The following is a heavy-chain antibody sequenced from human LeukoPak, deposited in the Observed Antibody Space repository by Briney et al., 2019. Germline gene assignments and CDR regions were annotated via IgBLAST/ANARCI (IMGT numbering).Heavy chain of an antibody. CDR1: GYTFTSYG. D-gene: IGHD3-3*01. V-gene: IGHV1-18*01. CDR3: ARVRVTIFGVVTFPFDY. CDR2: ISAYNGNT. J-gene: IGHJ4*02. Sequence: ASVKVSCKASGYTFTSYGISWVRRAPGQGLEWMGWISAYNGNTNYAQKLQGRDTMTTDTSTSTAYMELRSLRSDDTAVYYCARVRVTIFGVVTFPFDYWGQGTLVTVSS.